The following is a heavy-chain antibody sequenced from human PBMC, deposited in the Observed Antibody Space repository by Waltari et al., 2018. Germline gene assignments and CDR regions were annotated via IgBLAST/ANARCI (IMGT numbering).Heavy chain of an antibody. Sequence: QVQLVQSGAEVKKPGSSVKVSCKASGGTFSSYAISWVRQAPGQGLEWMGRIIPILGTANYAQKFQGRVTITADKSTSTAYMELSSLRSEDTAVYYCARELHIVVVIANYYFDYWGQGTLVTVSS. CDR1: GGTFSSYA. V-gene: IGHV1-69*08. D-gene: IGHD2-21*01. J-gene: IGHJ4*02. CDR3: ARELHIVVVIANYYFDY. CDR2: IIPILGTA.